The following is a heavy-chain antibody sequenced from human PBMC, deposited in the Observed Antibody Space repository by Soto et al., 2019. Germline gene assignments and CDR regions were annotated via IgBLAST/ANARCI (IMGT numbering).Heavy chain of an antibody. Sequence: GGSLRLSCAASGFTFSSYSMNWVRQAPGKGLEWVSSIISSSSYLYYADSVKGRFTISRDNAKNSLYLQMNSLRAEDTAVYYCARDAQDYDFWYNWFDPWGQGTLVTVSS. D-gene: IGHD3-3*01. V-gene: IGHV3-21*01. J-gene: IGHJ5*02. CDR3: ARDAQDYDFWYNWFDP. CDR2: IISSSSYL. CDR1: GFTFSSYS.